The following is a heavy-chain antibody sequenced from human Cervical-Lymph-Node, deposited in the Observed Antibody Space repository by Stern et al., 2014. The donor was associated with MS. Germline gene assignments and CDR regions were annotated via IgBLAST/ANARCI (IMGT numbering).Heavy chain of an antibody. V-gene: IGHV3-33*01. D-gene: IGHD6-19*01. Sequence: QVQLVESGGGVVQPGRSLRLSCAASGFTFSSYGMHWVRQAPGKGLEWVAVIWYDGSNKYYADSVKGRFTISRDNSKNTLYLQMNSLRAEDTAVYYCASSFSSGWYLDYWGQGTLVTVSS. J-gene: IGHJ4*02. CDR2: IWYDGSNK. CDR3: ASSFSSGWYLDY. CDR1: GFTFSSYG.